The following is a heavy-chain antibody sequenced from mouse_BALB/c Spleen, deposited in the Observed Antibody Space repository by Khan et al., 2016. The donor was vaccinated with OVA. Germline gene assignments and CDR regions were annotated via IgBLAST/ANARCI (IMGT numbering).Heavy chain of an antibody. CDR3: ARGGSSGPAWFTN. Sequence: VQLKQSGPGLVKPSQSLSLTCSVTGYSITSGYFWNWIRQFPGNKLEWMGYIRYDGNSNYYPSLKNRISISRDTSKNQFFLKLNSVPPEDTATYYCARGGSSGPAWFTNWGQGTLVTVSA. CDR1: GYSITSGYF. J-gene: IGHJ3*01. CDR2: IRYDGNS. D-gene: IGHD3-1*01. V-gene: IGHV3-6*02.